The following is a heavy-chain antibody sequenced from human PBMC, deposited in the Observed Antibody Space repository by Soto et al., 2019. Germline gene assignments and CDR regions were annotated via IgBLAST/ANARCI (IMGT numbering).Heavy chain of an antibody. CDR2: IRSSNTYI. CDR1: GFTFNSYS. D-gene: IGHD4-17*01. CDR3: ARDQMTTVTEYYYYDMDD. J-gene: IGHJ6*03. Sequence: EVQLVESGGGLVKPGGSLRLSCAASGFTFNSYSMNWVRQAPGKGPEWVSSIRSSNTYIYYADSVKGRFTISRDNAKNSLYLQMNSLRAEDTALYYCARDQMTTVTEYYYYDMDDWGKGTTVTVSS. V-gene: IGHV3-21*01.